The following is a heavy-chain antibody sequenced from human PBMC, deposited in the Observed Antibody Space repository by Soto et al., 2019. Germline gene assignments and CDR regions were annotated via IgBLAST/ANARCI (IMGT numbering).Heavy chain of an antibody. CDR3: AKVGVAGTTRLYFDD. J-gene: IGHJ4*02. CDR1: GFTFSSFG. V-gene: IGHV3-30*18. D-gene: IGHD6-19*01. Sequence: QPVGSLRLSCAASGFTFSSFGMHWVRQAPGKGLEWVALISYNGHDKYYADSVKGRFTISRDNSRNTLYLQMNSLRPEDTAVYYCAKVGVAGTTRLYFDDRGQGYLVTV. CDR2: ISYNGHDK.